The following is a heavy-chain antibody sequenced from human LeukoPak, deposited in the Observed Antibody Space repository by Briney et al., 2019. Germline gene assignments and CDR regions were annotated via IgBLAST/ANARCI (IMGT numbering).Heavy chain of an antibody. J-gene: IGHJ5*02. V-gene: IGHV1-18*01. CDR2: ISGYNGNT. D-gene: IGHD3-9*01. Sequence: SVKVSCKASGSTFTNYGISWLRQAPGQGLAWMGCISGYNGNTKYAQKLQGRVTMTTDTSTSTVYMELRSLRSDDTVFFFKQKTAYDILTGYFQPNWFDPWGQGTLVTVSS. CDR1: GSTFTNYG. CDR3: QKTAYDILTGYFQPNWFDP.